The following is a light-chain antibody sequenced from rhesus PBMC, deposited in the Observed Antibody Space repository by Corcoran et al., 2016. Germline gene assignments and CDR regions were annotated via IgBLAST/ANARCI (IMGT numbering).Light chain of an antibody. CDR2: YAS. CDR1: QGIRSY. J-gene: IGKJ3*01. V-gene: IGKV1-37*01. CDR3: QQYNTDPLT. Sequence: DIQMTQSPSFLSTSVGDRGTITCRASQGIRSYLAWYQQKPGKAPKPLIYYASKLDSGVTSRFSGSGSGTEFTLTINNLQPKDFAVYYCQQYNTDPLTFGPGTKLDIK.